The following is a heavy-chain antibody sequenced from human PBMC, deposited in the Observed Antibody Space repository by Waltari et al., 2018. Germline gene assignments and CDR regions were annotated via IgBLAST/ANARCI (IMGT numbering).Heavy chain of an antibody. CDR2: INHSGST. J-gene: IGHJ6*03. CDR1: GGSFSGYY. V-gene: IGHV4-34*01. CDR3: ARDYYLYDYMDV. Sequence: QVQLQQWGAGLLKPSETLSLTCAVYGGSFSGYYWSWIRQPPGKGLEWIGEINHSGSTNYNPSLKSRVTISVDTSKNQFSLKLSSVTAADTAVYYCARDYYLYDYMDVWGKGTTVTVSS. D-gene: IGHD3-22*01.